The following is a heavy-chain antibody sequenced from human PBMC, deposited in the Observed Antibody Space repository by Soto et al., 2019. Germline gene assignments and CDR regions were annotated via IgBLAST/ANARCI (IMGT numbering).Heavy chain of an antibody. CDR3: ARSRGDTALDYYYYGMDV. Sequence: GGSLRLSCAASGFTFSSYAMHWVRQAPGKGLEWVAVISYDGSNKYYADSVKGRFTISRDNSKNTLYLQMNSLRAEDTAVYYCARSRGDTALDYYYYGMDVWGQGTTVTVSS. V-gene: IGHV3-30-3*01. J-gene: IGHJ6*02. D-gene: IGHD5-18*01. CDR2: ISYDGSNK. CDR1: GFTFSSYA.